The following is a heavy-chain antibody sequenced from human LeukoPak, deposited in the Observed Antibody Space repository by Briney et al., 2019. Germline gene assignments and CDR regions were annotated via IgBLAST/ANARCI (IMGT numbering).Heavy chain of an antibody. CDR3: ARLRYCSSTSCYAEMYYFDY. V-gene: IGHV1-2*06. CDR1: GYTFTGYY. D-gene: IGHD2-2*01. Sequence: ASAKVSCKASGYTFTGYYIHWVRQAPGQGLEWMGRINPNSGGTNCAQKFQGRVTMTRDTSISTAYMELSRLRSDDTAVYYCARLRYCSSTSCYAEMYYFDYWGQGTLVTVSS. CDR2: INPNSGGT. J-gene: IGHJ4*02.